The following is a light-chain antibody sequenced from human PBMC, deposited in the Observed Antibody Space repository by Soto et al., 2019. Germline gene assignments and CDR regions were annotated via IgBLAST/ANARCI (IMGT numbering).Light chain of an antibody. CDR3: QAWDSSTVV. CDR2: QDN. CDR1: KMGDKY. J-gene: IGLJ2*01. Sequence: SYELTQSPSVSVSPGQTASITCSGDKMGDKYACWYQQKPRQSPVLVIYQDNKRPSGIPERFSGSNSGNTATLTISGTQAMDEADYYCQAWDSSTVVFGGGTKLTVL. V-gene: IGLV3-1*01.